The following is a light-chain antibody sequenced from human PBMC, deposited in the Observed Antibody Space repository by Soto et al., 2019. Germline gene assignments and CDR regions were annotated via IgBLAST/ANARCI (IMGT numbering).Light chain of an antibody. CDR2: GAS. J-gene: IGKJ3*01. CDR3: HQYGSSPFT. Sequence: EIVLTQSPGTLPLSPGERATLSCRASQSVSSNYLAWYQHKPGQAPRLLIHGASSRATGIPDRFSGSGSGTDFTLTIRRLEPEDFAVYYCHQYGSSPFTFGPGTTVDIK. V-gene: IGKV3-20*01. CDR1: QSVSSNY.